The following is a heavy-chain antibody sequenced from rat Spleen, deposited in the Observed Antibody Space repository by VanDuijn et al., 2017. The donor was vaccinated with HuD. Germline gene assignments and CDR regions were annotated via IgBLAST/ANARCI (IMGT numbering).Heavy chain of an antibody. CDR3: ATSLGGWFAY. V-gene: IGHV5-19*01. CDR2: ISPSGNYT. J-gene: IGHJ3*01. Sequence: EVQLVESGGGLVQPGGSLKLSCAASGFAFSNYGMNWVRQAPTKGLEWVASISPSGNYTNYRDSVKGRFTISRDKAKSTLYLQMDSLRSEDTATYYCATSLGGWFAYWGQGTLVTVSS. CDR1: GFAFSNYG.